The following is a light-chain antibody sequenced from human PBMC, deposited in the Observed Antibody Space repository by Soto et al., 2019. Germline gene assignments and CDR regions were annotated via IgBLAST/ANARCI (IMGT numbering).Light chain of an antibody. Sequence: EIVMTQSPATLSVSPGERVTLSCRASQSVSSNLAWYQQKPGQAPRLLIHGASTRATGIPARFSGSGSGTEFTLTISSLQSEDFAVYYCQQNNNWPLTFGQGTKV. V-gene: IGKV3-15*01. J-gene: IGKJ1*01. CDR3: QQNNNWPLT. CDR2: GAS. CDR1: QSVSSN.